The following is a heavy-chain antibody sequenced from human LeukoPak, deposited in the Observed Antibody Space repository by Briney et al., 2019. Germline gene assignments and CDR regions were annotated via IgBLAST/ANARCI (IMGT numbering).Heavy chain of an antibody. Sequence: PSETLSLTCTVSGYSISSGYYWGWIRQPPGKGLEWIGSIYHSGSTYYNPSLKSRVTISVDTSKNQFSLKLSSVTAADTAVYYCARFTGTYLAYWGQGILVTVSS. J-gene: IGHJ4*02. CDR2: IYHSGST. CDR3: ARFTGTYLAY. V-gene: IGHV4-38-2*02. CDR1: GYSISSGYY. D-gene: IGHD2-8*02.